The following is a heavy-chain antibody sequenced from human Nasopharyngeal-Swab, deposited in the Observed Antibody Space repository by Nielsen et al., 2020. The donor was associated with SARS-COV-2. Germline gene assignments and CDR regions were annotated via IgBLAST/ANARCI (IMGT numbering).Heavy chain of an antibody. CDR1: GGSISSGGYY. CDR2: IYYSGST. Sequence: SETLSLTCTVSGGSISSGGYYWSWIRQHPGKGLEWIGYIYYSGSTYYNPSLTSRVTISVDTSKNQFSLKLSSVTAADTAVYYCAREVVPAAIPYYYYGMDVWGQGTTVTVSS. V-gene: IGHV4-31*03. D-gene: IGHD2-2*01. J-gene: IGHJ6*02. CDR3: AREVVPAAIPYYYYGMDV.